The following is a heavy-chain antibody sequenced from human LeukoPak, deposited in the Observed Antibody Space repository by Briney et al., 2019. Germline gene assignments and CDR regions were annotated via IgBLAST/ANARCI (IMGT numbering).Heavy chain of an antibody. D-gene: IGHD1-26*01. CDR2: ISGSGGST. CDR1: GFTFSTYA. CDR3: AKGIESSGSDYTCFDF. J-gene: IGHJ4*01. Sequence: QPGGSLRLSCAAAGFTFSTYALSWVRQAPGKGLEWVSDISGSGGSTYYADSVEGRLTISRDNSKNTLYLQMNSLRAEDTAVYYCAKGIESSGSDYTCFDFWGHGTLVTVSS. V-gene: IGHV3-23*01.